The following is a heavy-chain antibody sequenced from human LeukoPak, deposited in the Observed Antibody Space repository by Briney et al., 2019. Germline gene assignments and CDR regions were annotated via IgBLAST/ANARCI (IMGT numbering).Heavy chain of an antibody. CDR3: ARHAYYDSSGYTYYFDY. CDR1: GGSISSYY. J-gene: IGHJ4*02. Sequence: SETLSLTCTVSGGSISSYYWSWIRQPPGKGLEWIGYIYYSGSTNYNPSLKSRVTISVDTSKNQFSLKLSSVTAADTAVYYCARHAYYDSSGYTYYFDYWGQGTLVTVSS. V-gene: IGHV4-59*08. CDR2: IYYSGST. D-gene: IGHD3-22*01.